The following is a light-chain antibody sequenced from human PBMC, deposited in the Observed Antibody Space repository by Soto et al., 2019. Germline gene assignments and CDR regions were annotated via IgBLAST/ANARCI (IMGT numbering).Light chain of an antibody. V-gene: IGKV1-5*03. Sequence: DIQMTQSPSTLSASIGDRVTITCRASRSVNDNLSWYQQRPGKAPNFLISRVSNLESGVPSRFSGSGFGTEFTLTIRNLQYDDFAPYFCQHHASYPSTFCQGNKVEIK. CDR1: RSVNDN. CDR2: RVS. CDR3: QHHASYPST. J-gene: IGKJ1*01.